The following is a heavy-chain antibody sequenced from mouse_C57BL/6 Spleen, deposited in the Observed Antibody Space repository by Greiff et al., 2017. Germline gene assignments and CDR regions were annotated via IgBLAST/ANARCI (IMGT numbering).Heavy chain of an antibody. D-gene: IGHD1-1*01. CDR3: AREDYYGSSLWYFDV. Sequence: QVQLKESGAELVKPGASVKISCKASGYAFSSYWMNWVKQRPGKGLEWIGQIYPGDGDTNYNGKFKGKATLTADKSSSTAYMQLSSLTSEDSAVYFCAREDYYGSSLWYFDVWGTGTTVTVSS. CDR2: IYPGDGDT. CDR1: GYAFSSYW. V-gene: IGHV1-80*01. J-gene: IGHJ1*03.